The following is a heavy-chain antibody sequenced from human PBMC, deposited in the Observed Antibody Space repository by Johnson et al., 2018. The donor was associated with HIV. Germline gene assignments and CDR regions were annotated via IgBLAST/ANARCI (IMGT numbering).Heavy chain of an antibody. CDR3: ARPRVSSGRHGAFDI. V-gene: IGHV3-13*04. Sequence: VQLVESGGGLVKPGGSLRLSCAASGFTFSSYDMHWVRQATGKGLEWVSGIGSTGDTYYPGSVKGRFTVSRDNAKNSFYLQMNSLRAEDTAVYYCARPRVSSGRHGAFDIWGQGTMVTVSS. CDR2: IGSTGDT. CDR1: GFTFSSYD. J-gene: IGHJ3*02. D-gene: IGHD3-22*01.